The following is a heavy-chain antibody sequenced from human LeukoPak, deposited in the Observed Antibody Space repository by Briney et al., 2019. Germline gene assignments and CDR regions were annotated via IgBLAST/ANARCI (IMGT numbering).Heavy chain of an antibody. V-gene: IGHV3-48*01. CDR2: ISVGSGTI. J-gene: IGHJ5*02. CDR1: GFTFSSLA. CDR3: ARGRFSKSSNCFDP. Sequence: GGSLRPSCAASGFTFSSLAMNWVRQAPGKGLEWLSYISVGSGTIYYADSVKGRFTISRDNAKNSLYLQMNSLRAEDTAVYYCARGRFSKSSNCFDPWGQGTLVTVSS. D-gene: IGHD3-16*01.